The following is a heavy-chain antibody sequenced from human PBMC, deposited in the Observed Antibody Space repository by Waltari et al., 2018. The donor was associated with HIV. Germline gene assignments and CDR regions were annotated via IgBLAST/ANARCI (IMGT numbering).Heavy chain of an antibody. CDR2: IRGSGGST. Sequence: EVQVLESGGALVQPGGSLRLSCAASGFTFSNYGMSWVRQAPGRGLGWVSIIRGSGGSTYYADSVKGRFTVSRDNSKNTLYLQMNSLRAEDTAVYFCVKEHQYSHSWYSYYGMDVWGQGTTVTVSS. CDR3: VKEHQYSHSWYSYYGMDV. V-gene: IGHV3-23*01. CDR1: GFTFSNYG. J-gene: IGHJ6*02. D-gene: IGHD6-13*01.